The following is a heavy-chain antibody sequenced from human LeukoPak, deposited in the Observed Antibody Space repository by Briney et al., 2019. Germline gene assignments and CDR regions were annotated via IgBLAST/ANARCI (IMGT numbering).Heavy chain of an antibody. Sequence: GGSLRLSCAASGFTVSSNYMSWVRQAPGKGLEWVSVIYSGGSTYYADSVKGRFTISRDNSKNTLYLQMNSLRAEDTAIYFCAKDLRYFDWLLPIWGQGTLVTVSS. CDR2: IYSGGST. J-gene: IGHJ4*02. CDR3: AKDLRYFDWLLPI. CDR1: GFTVSSNY. V-gene: IGHV3-66*01. D-gene: IGHD3-9*01.